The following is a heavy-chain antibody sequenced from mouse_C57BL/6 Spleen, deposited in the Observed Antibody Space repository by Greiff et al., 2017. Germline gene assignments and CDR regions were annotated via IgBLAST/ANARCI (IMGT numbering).Heavy chain of an antibody. J-gene: IGHJ4*01. CDR2: INPSTGGT. V-gene: IGHV1-42*01. D-gene: IGHD2-1*01. CDR1: GYSFTGYY. CDR3: AYGNYGGDAMDY. Sequence: EVQLQQSGPELVKPGASVKISCKASGYSFTGYYMNWVKQSPEKSLEWIGEINPSTGGTTYNQKFKAKATLTVDKSSSTAYMQLKSLTSEDSAVYYCAYGNYGGDAMDYWGQGTSVTVSS.